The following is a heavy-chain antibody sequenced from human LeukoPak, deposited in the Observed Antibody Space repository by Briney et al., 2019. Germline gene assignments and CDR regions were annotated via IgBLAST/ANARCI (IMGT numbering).Heavy chain of an antibody. CDR1: GFTFSSYS. J-gene: IGHJ4*02. Sequence: GGSLRLSCAASGFTFSSYSMNWVRQAPGKGLEWVSYISSSSTIYYADSVKGRFTISRDNAKNSLYLQMNSLRAEDTAVYYCASGTAAPDYWGQGTLVTVSS. CDR3: ASGTAAPDY. CDR2: ISSSSTI. D-gene: IGHD6-13*01. V-gene: IGHV3-48*04.